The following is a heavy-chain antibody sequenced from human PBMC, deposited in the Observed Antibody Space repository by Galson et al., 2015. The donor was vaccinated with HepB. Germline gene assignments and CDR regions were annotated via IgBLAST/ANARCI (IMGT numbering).Heavy chain of an antibody. CDR3: VRDTGRHMDV. V-gene: IGHV3-74*01. D-gene: IGHD4-17*01. CDR1: GFTFSSYW. J-gene: IGHJ6*02. Sequence: SLRLSCAASGFTFSSYWMHWVRQAPGKGLVWVSIINTDGSTTRYSDSVKGRFTISRDSAQNTLYLQMNSLRAEDMAVYYCVRDTGRHMDVWGQGTTVTVSS. CDR2: INTDGSTT.